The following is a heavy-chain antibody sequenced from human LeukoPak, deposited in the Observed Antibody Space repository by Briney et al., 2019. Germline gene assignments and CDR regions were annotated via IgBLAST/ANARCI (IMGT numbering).Heavy chain of an antibody. V-gene: IGHV4-34*01. J-gene: IGHJ4*02. Sequence: SETLSLTCAFYGGSFSGYYWSWIRQPPGKGLEWIGEINHSGSTNYNPSLKSRVTISVDTSKNQFSLKLSSVTAADTAVYYCARGAVVAATLSYWGQGTLVTVSS. CDR2: INHSGST. CDR3: ARGAVVAATLSY. CDR1: GGSFSGYY. D-gene: IGHD2-15*01.